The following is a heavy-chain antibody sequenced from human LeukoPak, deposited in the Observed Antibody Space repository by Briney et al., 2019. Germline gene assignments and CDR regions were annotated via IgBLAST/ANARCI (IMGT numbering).Heavy chain of an antibody. CDR1: GGCISSNNW. V-gene: IGHV4-4*02. CDR2: TSHSEST. CDR3: ARSTAGAGEGTLR. D-gene: IGHD2-8*02. Sequence: SGTPSLTCTISGGCISSNNWWSCVRQPPGKGLEWIGETSHSESTHYNPSLISVDKSKNQFSLKLTSVTAADTAVYYCARSTAGAGEGTLRWGQGTLVTVSS. J-gene: IGHJ4*02.